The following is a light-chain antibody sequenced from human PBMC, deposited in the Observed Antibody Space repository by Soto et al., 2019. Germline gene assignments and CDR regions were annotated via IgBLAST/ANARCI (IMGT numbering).Light chain of an antibody. Sequence: DIVMTQSPLSLPVTPGEPASISCRSSQSLLHSNGYNYLDWYLQKPGQSPQLLTYLGSNWASGGPDRFSGSGSGTDFTLNISRVEAEDVGVYYCMQALQTPRYTFGQGTKLEIK. V-gene: IGKV2-28*01. CDR3: MQALQTPRYT. J-gene: IGKJ2*01. CDR1: QSLLHSNGYNY. CDR2: LGS.